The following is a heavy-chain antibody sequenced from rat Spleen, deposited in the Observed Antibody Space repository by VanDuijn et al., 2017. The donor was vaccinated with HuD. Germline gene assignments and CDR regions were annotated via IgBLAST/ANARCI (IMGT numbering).Heavy chain of an antibody. CDR2: VSIGGNT. D-gene: IGHD1-9*01. J-gene: IGHJ3*01. CDR3: TREGHTMDRATYWFAY. CDR1: GFSLTSDG. Sequence: QVQLKESGPGLVQPSQTLSLTCTVSGFSLTSDGVSWVRQPPGKGLAGIAAVSIGGNTYYDSTLKSRLSISRDTSKSQVFLKIYSLQTEDTAIYFCTREGHTMDRATYWFAYWGQGTLVTVSS. V-gene: IGHV2S12*01.